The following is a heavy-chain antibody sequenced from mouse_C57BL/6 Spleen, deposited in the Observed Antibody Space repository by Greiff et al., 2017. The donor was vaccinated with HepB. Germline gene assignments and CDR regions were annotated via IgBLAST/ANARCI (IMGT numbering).Heavy chain of an antibody. CDR1: GFTFSSYA. CDR2: ISDGGSYT. Sequence: EVHLVESGGGLVKPGGSLKLSCAASGFTFSSYAMSWVRQTPEKRLEWVATISDGGSYTYYPDNVKGRFPISRDNAKNNLYLQMSHLKSEDTAMYYCARVCHYYAMDYWGQGTSVTVSS. J-gene: IGHJ4*01. D-gene: IGHD6-1*01. CDR3: ARVCHYYAMDY. V-gene: IGHV5-4*01.